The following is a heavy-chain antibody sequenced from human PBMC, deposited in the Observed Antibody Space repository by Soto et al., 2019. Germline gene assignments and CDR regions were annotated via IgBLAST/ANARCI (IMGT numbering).Heavy chain of an antibody. CDR2: IIAYNGNT. J-gene: IGHJ4*02. D-gene: IGHD6-6*01. V-gene: IGHV1-18*01. CDR1: GYTXTSYG. Sequence: SXKVSFKASGYTXTSYGIGLVRQAPGQGLEWMGWIIAYNGNTNYAQKLQGRVTMTTDTSTSTAYIEMRRMRSDDTAVYYCARGSPYSSSYHWGQGTLGTVS. CDR3: ARGSPYSSSYH.